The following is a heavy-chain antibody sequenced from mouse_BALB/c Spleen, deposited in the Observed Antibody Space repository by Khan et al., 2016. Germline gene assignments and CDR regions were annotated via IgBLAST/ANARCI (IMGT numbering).Heavy chain of an antibody. J-gene: IGHJ3*01. CDR3: TRPFAY. Sequence: EVKLEVSGGGLVQPGGSMKLSCVASGFTFSNYWMNWVRQFPEKGLEWIAEIRLQSNNYATHYAESVKGRFTISRDDSKSSVYLQMNNLRPGDTGIYYCTRPFAYWGQGTLVTVSA. V-gene: IGHV6-6*02. CDR2: IRLQSNNYAT. CDR1: GFTFSNYW.